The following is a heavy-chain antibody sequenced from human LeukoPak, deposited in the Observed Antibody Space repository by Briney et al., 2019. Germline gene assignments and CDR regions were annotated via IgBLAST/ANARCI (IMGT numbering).Heavy chain of an antibody. CDR3: ARDFFSLRTPPYFDY. CDR1: GFTFSSYW. D-gene: IGHD2-15*01. V-gene: IGHV3-7*01. Sequence: GGSLRLSCAASGFTFSSYWMTWVRQAPGKGLEWVASTRQDGSEKYYADSVKGRFTISRDNAKNSLYLQMNSLRAEDTAVYYCARDFFSLRTPPYFDYWGQGTLVTVSS. J-gene: IGHJ4*02. CDR2: TRQDGSEK.